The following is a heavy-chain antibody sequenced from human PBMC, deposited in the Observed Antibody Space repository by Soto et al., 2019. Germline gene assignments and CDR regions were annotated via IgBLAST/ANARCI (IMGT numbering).Heavy chain of an antibody. CDR2: ISYDGSNK. CDR3: SNAEPTYYYDSSGYGLDY. D-gene: IGHD3-22*01. Sequence: QVQLVESGGGVVQPGRSLRLSCAASGFTFSSYGMNWVRQAPGKGLEWVAVISYDGSNKYYADSVKGRFTISRDNSKNTLYLQMNSLRAEDTAVYYCSNAEPTYYYDSSGYGLDYWGQGTLVTVSS. CDR1: GFTFSSYG. J-gene: IGHJ4*02. V-gene: IGHV3-30*18.